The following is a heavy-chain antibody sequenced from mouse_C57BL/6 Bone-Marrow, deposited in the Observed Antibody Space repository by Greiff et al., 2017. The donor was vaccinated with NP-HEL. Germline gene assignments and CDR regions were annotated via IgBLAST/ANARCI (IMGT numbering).Heavy chain of an antibody. Sequence: LKQSGASVKISCKASGYAFSSYWMNWVKQRPGKGLEWIGQIYPGDGDTNYNGKFKGKATLTADKSSSTAYMQLSSLTSEDSAVYFCARAHYYGRGYFDVWGTGTTVTVSS. CDR3: ARAHYYGRGYFDV. J-gene: IGHJ1*03. V-gene: IGHV1-80*01. D-gene: IGHD1-1*01. CDR1: GYAFSSYW. CDR2: IYPGDGDT.